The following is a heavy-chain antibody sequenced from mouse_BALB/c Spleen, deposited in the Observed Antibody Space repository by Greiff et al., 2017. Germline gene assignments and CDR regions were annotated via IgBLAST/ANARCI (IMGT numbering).Heavy chain of an antibody. J-gene: IGHJ2*01. V-gene: IGHV14-1*02. CDR1: GFNIKDYY. CDR3: ARSGVRRDVFDD. Sequence: EVQLQQSGAELVRPGALVKLSCKASGFNIKDYYMHWVKQRPEQGLEWIGWIDPENGNTIYDPKFQGKASITADTSSNTAYLQLSSLTSEDTAVYYCARSGVRRDVFDDWGQGTTLTVSA. D-gene: IGHD2-14*01. CDR2: IDPENGNT.